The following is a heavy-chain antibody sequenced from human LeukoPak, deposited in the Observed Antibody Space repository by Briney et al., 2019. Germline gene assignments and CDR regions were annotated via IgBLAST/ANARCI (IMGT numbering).Heavy chain of an antibody. CDR3: ARTPDSGYYYGYYFDY. V-gene: IGHV1-69*05. D-gene: IGHD3-22*01. J-gene: IGHJ4*02. Sequence: SVKVSCKASGGTFSSFAISWVRQAPGQGLEWMGGIIPIFGTANYAQKFQGRVTITTDESTSTAYMELSSLRSEDTAVYYCARTPDSGYYYGYYFDYWGQGTLVTVSS. CDR1: GGTFSSFA. CDR2: IIPIFGTA.